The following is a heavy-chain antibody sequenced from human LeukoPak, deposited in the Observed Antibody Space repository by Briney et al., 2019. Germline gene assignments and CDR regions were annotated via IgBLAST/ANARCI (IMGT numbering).Heavy chain of an antibody. Sequence: GGSLRLSCAASGFTFSTYTMYWVRHPPGKGLEWVSIIGSSGGGIHYADSVKGRFTISRDNSKNALYLQMNSLRVEDTAVYYCAIDPNWGTHSWGQGTLVTVPS. V-gene: IGHV3-23*01. CDR1: GFTFSTYT. CDR2: IGSSGGGI. CDR3: AIDPNWGTHS. D-gene: IGHD7-27*01. J-gene: IGHJ4*02.